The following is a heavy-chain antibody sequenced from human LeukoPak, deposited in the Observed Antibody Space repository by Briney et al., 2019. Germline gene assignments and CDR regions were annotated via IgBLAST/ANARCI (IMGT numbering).Heavy chain of an antibody. D-gene: IGHD5-12*01. V-gene: IGHV1-69*13. Sequence: SVTVSCKASGGTFSSYAISWVRPAPGQGLEWMGGIIPIFGTANYAQKFQGRVTITADESTSTAYMELSSRRSEDTAVYHWARDLARIRTDIVATIVPYDAFDIWGQGTMVTVSS. CDR3: ARDLARIRTDIVATIVPYDAFDI. CDR2: IIPIFGTA. CDR1: GGTFSSYA. J-gene: IGHJ3*02.